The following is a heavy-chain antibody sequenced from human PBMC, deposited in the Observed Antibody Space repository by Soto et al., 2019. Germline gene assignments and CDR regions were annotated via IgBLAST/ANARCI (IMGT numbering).Heavy chain of an antibody. D-gene: IGHD6-19*01. CDR3: AKSSIAVSGGDY. CDR1: GFTLSSYA. CDR2: ISGSDGSA. Sequence: GGSLRLSCAASGFTLSSYAMSWVRQAPGKGLEWVSTISGSDGSAHYTDSVKGRFTISRDNSKNTLFLQMNSLRADDTALYYCAKSSIAVSGGDYWGQGALGTVSS. V-gene: IGHV3-23*01. J-gene: IGHJ4*02.